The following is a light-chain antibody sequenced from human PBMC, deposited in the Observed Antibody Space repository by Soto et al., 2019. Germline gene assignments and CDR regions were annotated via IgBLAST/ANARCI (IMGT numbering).Light chain of an antibody. CDR2: EVS. V-gene: IGLV2-14*01. Sequence: QSVLTQPASVSGSPGQSVTISCTGTSSDVGAYNYVSWYQLHPGKAPKLIIFEVSNRPSGVSNRFSGSNSGNTASLTISGLQAEDEADYYCTSYSRYSVLVFGGGTKVTVL. CDR3: TSYSRYSVLV. J-gene: IGLJ3*02. CDR1: SSDVGAYNY.